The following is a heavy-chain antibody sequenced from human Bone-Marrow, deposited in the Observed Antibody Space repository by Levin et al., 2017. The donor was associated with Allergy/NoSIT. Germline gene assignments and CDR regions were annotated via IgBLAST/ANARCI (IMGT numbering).Heavy chain of an antibody. CDR2: ISSSGSTI. Sequence: GGSLRLSCAASGFTFSDYYMSWIRQAPGKGLEWVSYISSSGSTIYYADSVKGRFTISRDNAKNSLYLQMNSMRAEDTAVYYCSGGCSGGSCYSGVYAFDIRGQGTMVTVSS. CDR1: GFTFSDYY. J-gene: IGHJ3*02. D-gene: IGHD2-15*01. V-gene: IGHV3-11*01. CDR3: SGGCSGGSCYSGVYAFDI.